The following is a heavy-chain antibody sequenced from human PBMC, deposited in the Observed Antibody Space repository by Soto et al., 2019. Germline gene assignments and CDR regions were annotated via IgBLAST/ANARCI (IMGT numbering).Heavy chain of an antibody. Sequence: PSETLSLTCTVSGGSISSGGYYWSWIRQNPGKGLEWIGYIYYSGTTNYNPSLKSRLTISVDTSKNQFSLKLNSLTAADTAVYYCARDESATDAFDIWGQGTMVTVSS. CDR1: GGSISSGGYY. V-gene: IGHV4-31*03. CDR3: ARDESATDAFDI. J-gene: IGHJ3*02. CDR2: IYYSGTT.